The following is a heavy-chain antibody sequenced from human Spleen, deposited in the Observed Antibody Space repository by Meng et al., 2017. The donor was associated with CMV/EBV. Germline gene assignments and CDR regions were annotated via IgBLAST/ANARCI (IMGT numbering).Heavy chain of an antibody. J-gene: IGHJ5*02. Sequence: LSLTCAVYGGSFSDYYWSWIRQAPGKGLEWVSYISGSGDSIYYADSVKGRFTISRDNAKNTLYLQMNSLRAEDTAVYYCARGYCSSTSCSTSSNWFDPWGQGTLVTVSS. CDR2: ISGSGDSI. D-gene: IGHD2-2*01. CDR3: ARGYCSSTSCSTSSNWFDP. CDR1: GGSFSDYY. V-gene: IGHV3-11*04.